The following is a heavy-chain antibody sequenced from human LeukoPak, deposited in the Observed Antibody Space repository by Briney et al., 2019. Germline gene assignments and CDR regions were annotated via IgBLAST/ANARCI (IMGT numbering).Heavy chain of an antibody. J-gene: IGHJ4*02. V-gene: IGHV1-2*06. CDR3: ARGDYYDLYYFDY. CDR1: GYTFTGYY. D-gene: IGHD3-22*01. CDR2: INPNSGGT. Sequence: ASVKVSCKASGYTFTGYYMHWVRQAPGQGLEWMGRINPNSGGTNYAQTFQGRFTMTRDTSISTAYMELSRLRSDDTAVYYCARGDYYDLYYFDYWGQGTLVTVSS.